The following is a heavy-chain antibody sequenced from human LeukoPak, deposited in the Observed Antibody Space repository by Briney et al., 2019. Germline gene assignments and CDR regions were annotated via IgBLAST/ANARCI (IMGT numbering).Heavy chain of an antibody. CDR1: GGSFSGYY. D-gene: IGHD3-16*02. J-gene: IGHJ4*02. V-gene: IGHV4-34*01. Sequence: SETLSLTCAVYGGSFSGYYWSWIRQPPGKGLEWIGEINHSGSTNYNPSPKSRVTISVDTSKNQFFLKLSSVTAADTAVYYCARGRYLPLYFDYWGQGTLVTVSS. CDR3: ARGRYLPLYFDY. CDR2: INHSGST.